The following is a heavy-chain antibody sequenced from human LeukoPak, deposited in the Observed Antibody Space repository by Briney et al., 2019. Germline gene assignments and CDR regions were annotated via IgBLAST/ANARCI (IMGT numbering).Heavy chain of an antibody. D-gene: IGHD3-22*01. J-gene: IGHJ4*02. CDR1: GFTFSRHL. Sequence: GGSLRLSCSASGFTFSRHLMHWVRQAPGKGLEYVSAISTNGGSTYYADSVKGRFTISRDNSKNTLYLQMSSLRTEDTAVYYCVKDANYYDSSGYYDYWGQGTLVTVSS. V-gene: IGHV3-64D*06. CDR2: ISTNGGST. CDR3: VKDANYYDSSGYYDY.